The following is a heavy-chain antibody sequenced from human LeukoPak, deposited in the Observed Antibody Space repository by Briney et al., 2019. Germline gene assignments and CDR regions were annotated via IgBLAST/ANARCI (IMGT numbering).Heavy chain of an antibody. CDR3: ARDRLIYAFDI. J-gene: IGHJ3*02. Sequence: ASVKVSCKASGYTFTSYYMHWVRQAPGQGXEWMGIINPSGGSTSYAQKFQGRVTMTRDTSTSTVYMELSSLRSEDTAVYYCARDRLIYAFDIWGQGTMVTVSS. CDR1: GYTFTSYY. CDR2: INPSGGST. V-gene: IGHV1-46*01.